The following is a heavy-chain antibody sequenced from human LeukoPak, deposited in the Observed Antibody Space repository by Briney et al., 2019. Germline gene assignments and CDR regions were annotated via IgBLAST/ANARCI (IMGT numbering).Heavy chain of an antibody. V-gene: IGHV3-21*01. Sequence: SCKASGGTFSNYSMNWVRQAPGKGLEWVSSISSSSSYIYYADSVKGRFTISRDNAKNSLYLQMNSLRAEDTAVYYCARAYGSGSYYLHDYWGQGTLVTVSS. CDR3: ARAYGSGSYYLHDY. CDR2: ISSSSSYI. CDR1: GGTFSNYS. J-gene: IGHJ4*02. D-gene: IGHD3-10*01.